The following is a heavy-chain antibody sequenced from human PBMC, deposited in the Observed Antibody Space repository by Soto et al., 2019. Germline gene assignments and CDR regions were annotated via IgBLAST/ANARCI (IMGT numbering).Heavy chain of an antibody. J-gene: IGHJ6*02. CDR3: AREGYYSGSESYSPPRYYGMDV. D-gene: IGHD3-10*01. V-gene: IGHV1-18*01. CDR1: GYIFHNYG. Sequence: QVQLVQSGAVVKKPGASVKVSCKTSGYIFHNYGISWVRQAPGQGLEWMGWISDYNGNTKYAQKFQGRVTMATDTSTRTAYMELRSLRSDDTAVYYCAREGYYSGSESYSPPRYYGMDVWGQGTTVTVSS. CDR2: ISDYNGNT.